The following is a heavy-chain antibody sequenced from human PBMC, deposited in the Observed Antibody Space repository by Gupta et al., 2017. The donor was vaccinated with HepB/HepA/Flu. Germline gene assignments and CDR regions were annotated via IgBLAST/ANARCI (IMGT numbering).Heavy chain of an antibody. CDR2: IKKEGREK. CDR1: EFTFSRYW. CDR3: ARGYSRVAD. V-gene: IGHV3-7*01. J-gene: IGHJ4*02. Sequence: EVQLVESGGGLVQPGGSLRLSCVASEFTFSRYWMTWVRQAPGKGLEWVAKIKKEGREKDDLDSVKGRFTIARDKAKKSLYMKMTSLRAEDTSIDDCARGYSRVADGGQGSMVTVYS. D-gene: IGHD3-22*01.